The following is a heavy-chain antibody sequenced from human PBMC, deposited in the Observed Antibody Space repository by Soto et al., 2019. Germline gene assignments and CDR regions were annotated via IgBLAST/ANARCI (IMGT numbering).Heavy chain of an antibody. Sequence: QVQLVESGGGVVQPGRSLRLSCAASGFTFSASGMHWVRQTPGKGLEWVAVISHDGSSQYYVDSVKGRFTISRDNSRSTLYLQMNSVRAEDTAVYYCAKDPACIGDSCHTRPDYWGQGTLVTVSS. CDR3: AKDPACIGDSCHTRPDY. D-gene: IGHD2-15*01. V-gene: IGHV3-30*18. CDR1: GFTFSASG. CDR2: ISHDGSSQ. J-gene: IGHJ4*02.